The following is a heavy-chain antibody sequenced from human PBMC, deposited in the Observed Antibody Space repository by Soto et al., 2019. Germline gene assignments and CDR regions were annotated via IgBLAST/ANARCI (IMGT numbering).Heavy chain of an antibody. J-gene: IGHJ5*02. CDR2: IYYSGST. Sequence: SETLSLTCTVSGGSISSYYWTWIRQPPGKGLEWIGYIYYSGSTNHNPSLKSRVTISVDTSKNQFSLKLSSVTAADTAVYYCARVNDFWTGYYSTNWFDPWGQGTLVTISS. CDR1: GGSISSYY. V-gene: IGHV4-59*01. D-gene: IGHD3-3*01. CDR3: ARVNDFWTGYYSTNWFDP.